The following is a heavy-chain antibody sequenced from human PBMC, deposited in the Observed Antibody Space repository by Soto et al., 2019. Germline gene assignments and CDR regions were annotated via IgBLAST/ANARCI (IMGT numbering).Heavy chain of an antibody. CDR1: GYTFTSYG. D-gene: IGHD2-8*01. V-gene: IGHV1-18*01. J-gene: IGHJ4*02. CDR2: IRAYNGNA. CDR3: ARHGNGDDY. Sequence: ASVKVSCKASGYTFTSYGVNRVRQAPGQGLEWMGWIRAYNGNANYAQKLQGRVTMTTDTSTNTAYMELRSLRSDDTAVYYCARHGNGDDYWGQGTLVTVS.